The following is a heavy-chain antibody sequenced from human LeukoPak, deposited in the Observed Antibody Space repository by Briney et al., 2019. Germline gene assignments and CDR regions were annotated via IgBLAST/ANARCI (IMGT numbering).Heavy chain of an antibody. CDR3: ANRVSDY. V-gene: IGHV3-64*01. D-gene: IGHD2-8*01. Sequence: GGSLRLSCAASGFTFSSYAMHWVRQAPGKGLEYVSAISSNGGSTYYANSVKGRFTISRDNSKNTLYLQMNSLRAEDTAVYYCANRVSDYWGQGTLVTVSS. CDR2: ISSNGGST. CDR1: GFTFSSYA. J-gene: IGHJ4*02.